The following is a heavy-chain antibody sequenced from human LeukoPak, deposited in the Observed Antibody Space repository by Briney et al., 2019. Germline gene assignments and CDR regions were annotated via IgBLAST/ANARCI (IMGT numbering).Heavy chain of an antibody. V-gene: IGHV4-28*01. CDR1: GYAMSSSNW. J-gene: IGHJ3*02. D-gene: IGHD3-9*01. Sequence: SSETLSLTCAVSGYAMSSSNWWGWIRQPPVKELEWIGYIYYSGSTDYNPSLKSRVTMSIHTSKNQFSLKLSSVTAADTAVYYCASVSRNYDILTGYYRAGVVDIWGQGTMVTVSS. CDR3: ASVSRNYDILTGYYRAGVVDI. CDR2: IYYSGST.